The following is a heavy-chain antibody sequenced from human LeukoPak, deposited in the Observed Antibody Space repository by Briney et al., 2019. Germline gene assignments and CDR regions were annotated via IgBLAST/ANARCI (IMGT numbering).Heavy chain of an antibody. V-gene: IGHV1-24*01. CDR1: GYTLTELS. CDR2: FDPEDGET. CDR3: ATNDSSGYYRSRVFDY. J-gene: IGHJ4*02. Sequence: ASVKVSCKVSGYTLTELSMHWVRQAPGKGLEWMGGFDPEDGETIYAQKFQGRVTMTEDTSTDTAYMELSSLRSEDTAVYYCATNDSSGYYRSRVFDYWGQGTLVTVSS. D-gene: IGHD3-22*01.